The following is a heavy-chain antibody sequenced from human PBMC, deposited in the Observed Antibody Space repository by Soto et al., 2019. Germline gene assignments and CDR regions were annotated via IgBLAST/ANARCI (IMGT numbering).Heavy chain of an antibody. V-gene: IGHV4-30-4*01. D-gene: IGHD3-10*01. CDR1: GGSISSGDYY. CDR3: AGESAMVGGVIIFDF. CDR2: IYYSGST. Sequence: SETLSLTCTVSGGSISSGDYYWSWIRQPPGKGLEWIGYIYYSGSTYYNPSLKSRVTISVDTSKNQFSLKLSSVTAADTAFYYCAGESAMVGGVIIFDFWGQGTLVTVSS. J-gene: IGHJ4*02.